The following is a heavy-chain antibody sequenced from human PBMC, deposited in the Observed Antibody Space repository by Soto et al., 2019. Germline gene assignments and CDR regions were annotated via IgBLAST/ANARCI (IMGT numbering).Heavy chain of an antibody. J-gene: IGHJ6*02. Sequence: SQTLSLTCAISGDSVSSNSAAWNWIRQSPSRGLEWLGRTYYRSKWYNDYAVSVKSRITINPDTSKNQFSLQLNSVTPEDTAVYYCARAQGGVEPAAGTVNYYYYGMDVWGQGTTVTVSS. CDR1: GDSVSSNSAA. CDR3: ARAQGGVEPAAGTVNYYYYGMDV. CDR2: TYYRSKWYN. V-gene: IGHV6-1*01. D-gene: IGHD6-19*01.